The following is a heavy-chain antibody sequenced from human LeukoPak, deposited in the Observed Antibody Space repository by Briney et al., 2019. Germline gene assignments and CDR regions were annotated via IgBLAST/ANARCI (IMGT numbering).Heavy chain of an antibody. Sequence: GGSLRLSCAASGFTFSNAWMSWVRQAPGKGLEWVGRIKSKTDGGTTDYAAPVKGRFTISRDDSKKTLYLQMNSLKIEDTAVYYCTTDPGGRLYYYYYMDVWGKGTTVTVSS. CDR1: GFTFSNAW. V-gene: IGHV3-15*01. J-gene: IGHJ6*03. D-gene: IGHD2-15*01. CDR2: IKSKTDGGTT. CDR3: TTDPGGRLYYYYYMDV.